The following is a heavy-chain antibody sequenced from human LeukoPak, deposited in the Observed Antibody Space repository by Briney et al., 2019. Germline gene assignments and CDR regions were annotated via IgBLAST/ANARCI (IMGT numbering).Heavy chain of an antibody. V-gene: IGHV4-39*07. CDR3: ATSYQLPYNWFDP. J-gene: IGHJ5*02. Sequence: SETLSLTCTVSGGSISSSSYYWGWIRQPPGKGLEWIGNMYYSGITYYNPSLKSRVTISVDRSKNQFSLKLSSVTAADTAVYYCATSYQLPYNWFDPWGQGTLVTVSS. D-gene: IGHD2-2*01. CDR2: MYYSGIT. CDR1: GGSISSSSYY.